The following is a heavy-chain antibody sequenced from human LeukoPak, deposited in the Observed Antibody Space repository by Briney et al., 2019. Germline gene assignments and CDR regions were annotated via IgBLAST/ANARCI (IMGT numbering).Heavy chain of an antibody. CDR3: AKHDSSGYYYVGYFDY. CDR2: IYSGDNT. V-gene: IGHV3-53*01. D-gene: IGHD3-22*01. CDR1: GFIVSSTN. Sequence: QPGGSLRLSCAASGFIVSSTNMNWVRQAPGKGLEWVSIIYSGDNTYYANSVKGRFTISRDNSKNTLYLQMNSLRAEDTAVYYCAKHDSSGYYYVGYFDYWGQGTLVTVSS. J-gene: IGHJ4*02.